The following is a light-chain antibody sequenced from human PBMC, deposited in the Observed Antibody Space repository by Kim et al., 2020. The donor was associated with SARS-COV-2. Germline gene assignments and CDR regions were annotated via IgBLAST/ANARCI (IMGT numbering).Light chain of an antibody. CDR1: RSGVGYYNS. Sequence: GQSINSSCTGTRSGVGYYNSVSWYQQHPGKAPKLIMYDVSERASGVSNRFSGSQSGNTASLTISGLRAEDEADYYCSSHTTSSTYVFGSGTKVTVL. V-gene: IGLV2-14*04. J-gene: IGLJ1*01. CDR3: SSHTTSSTYV. CDR2: DVS.